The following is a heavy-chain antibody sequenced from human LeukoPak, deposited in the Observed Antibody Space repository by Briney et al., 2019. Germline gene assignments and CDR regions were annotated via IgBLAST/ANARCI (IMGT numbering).Heavy chain of an antibody. CDR3: ARQTRFPTALYYYYSMDV. D-gene: IGHD3-3*01. V-gene: IGHV4-59*08. CDR2: IYYSGST. J-gene: IGHJ6*02. Sequence: SETLSLTCTVSGGSISSYYWSWIRQPPGKGLEWIGYIYYSGSTNYNPSLKSRVTISVDTSKNQFSLKLSSVTAADTAVYYCARQTRFPTALYYYYSMDVWGQGTTVTVSS. CDR1: GGSISSYY.